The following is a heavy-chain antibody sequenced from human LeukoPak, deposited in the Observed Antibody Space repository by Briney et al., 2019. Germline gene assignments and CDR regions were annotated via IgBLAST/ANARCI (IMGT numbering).Heavy chain of an antibody. CDR1: GFTVSSDY. CDR2: IYSSSIT. Sequence: PGGSLGLSCAASGFTVSSDYMSWVRQAPGKGLEWVSVIYSSSITSYADSVKDRFTISRHNSKNTLYLQMNSLRADDTAVYYCARGRGAANDAFDIWGQGTMVTVSS. CDR3: ARGRGAANDAFDI. V-gene: IGHV3-53*04. J-gene: IGHJ3*02. D-gene: IGHD3-10*01.